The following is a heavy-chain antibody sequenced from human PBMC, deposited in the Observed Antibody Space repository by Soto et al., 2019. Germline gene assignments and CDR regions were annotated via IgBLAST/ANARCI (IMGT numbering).Heavy chain of an antibody. CDR3: ARELLVNEGIDY. D-gene: IGHD6-13*01. CDR2: IYHSGRT. V-gene: IGHV4-4*02. J-gene: IGHJ4*02. CDR1: GGSISSSNW. Sequence: QVPLQESGPGLVKPSGNLSLTCAVSGGSISSSNWWSWVRQPPGKGMEWIGEIYHSGRTNYNPSLKSRGTISVDKSKNQFSLKLSSVTAADTAVYYCARELLVNEGIDYWGQGTLVTVSS.